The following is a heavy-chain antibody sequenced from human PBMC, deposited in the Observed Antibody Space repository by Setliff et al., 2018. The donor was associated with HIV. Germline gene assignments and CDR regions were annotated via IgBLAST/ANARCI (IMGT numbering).Heavy chain of an antibody. CDR1: GGSISSSTAY. Sequence: SETLSLTCSVSGGSISSSTAYWGWIRQPPGKGLEWIGTIYYTGTTYYNPSLKSRVTISVDTSKIQFSLKLSSVTATDTAVYYCASQSSTYYDFWSGSMGWFDPWGQGTLVTVSS. CDR2: IYYTGTT. J-gene: IGHJ5*02. V-gene: IGHV4-39*01. CDR3: ASQSSTYYDFWSGSMGWFDP. D-gene: IGHD3-3*01.